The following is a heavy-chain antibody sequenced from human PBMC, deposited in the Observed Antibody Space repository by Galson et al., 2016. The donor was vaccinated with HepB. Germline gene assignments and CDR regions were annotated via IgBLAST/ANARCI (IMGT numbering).Heavy chain of an antibody. D-gene: IGHD3-10*01. V-gene: IGHV3-30*04. CDR2: IPYDGSEN. CDR3: ARGATSYGRYYYGLDL. Sequence: SLRLSCAGSGYVFSTYAMHWVRQAPGKGLEWVAVIPYDGSENYYANPVKGRFTISRDNSKNTLYLLMNSLRPQDSAVYYCARGATSYGRYYYGLDLWGQGTTVGVSS. J-gene: IGHJ6*02. CDR1: GYVFSTYA.